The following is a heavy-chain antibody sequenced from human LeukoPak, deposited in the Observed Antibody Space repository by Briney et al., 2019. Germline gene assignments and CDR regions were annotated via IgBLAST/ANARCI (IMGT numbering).Heavy chain of an antibody. CDR1: GGSFSGYY. CDR3: ARGKSGSGWTRWFGP. Sequence: SETLSLTCAVYGGSFSGYYWSWIRQPPGKGLEWIGEINHSGSTNYNPSLKSRVTISVDTSKNQFSLKLSSVTAADTAVYYCARGKSGSGWTRWFGPWGQGTLVTVSS. V-gene: IGHV4-34*01. D-gene: IGHD6-25*01. CDR2: INHSGST. J-gene: IGHJ5*02.